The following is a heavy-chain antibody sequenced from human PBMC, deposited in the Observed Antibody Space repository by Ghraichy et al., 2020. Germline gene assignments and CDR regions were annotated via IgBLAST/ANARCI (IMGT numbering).Heavy chain of an antibody. J-gene: IGHJ3*01. CDR1: GFSFEKAW. V-gene: IGHV3-15*01. Sequence: GGSLRLSCAASGFSFEKAWMTWVRRAPGKGLEWVGRIKSKIDSGTPDYAAPVKGRFTISRDDSKNIMFLQMNSLKTEDTAMYYCTAGTTYSSGWTDTFDLWGRGTMVTVSS. CDR2: IKSKIDSGTP. D-gene: IGHD6-19*01. CDR3: TAGTTYSSGWTDTFDL.